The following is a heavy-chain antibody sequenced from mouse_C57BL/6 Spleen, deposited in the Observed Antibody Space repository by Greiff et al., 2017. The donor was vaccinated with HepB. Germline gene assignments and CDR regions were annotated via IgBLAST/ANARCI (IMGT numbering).Heavy chain of an antibody. CDR2: INPGSGGT. V-gene: IGHV1-54*01. J-gene: IGHJ3*01. CDR1: GYAFTNYL. D-gene: IGHD2-3*01. Sequence: QVQLQQSGAELVRPGTSVKVSCKASGYAFTNYLIEWVKQRPGQGLEWIGVINPGSGGTNYNEKFKGKATLTADKSSSTAYMQLSSLTSEDSAVYVCARSGDGYYVPFAYWGQGTLVTVSA. CDR3: ARSGDGYYVPFAY.